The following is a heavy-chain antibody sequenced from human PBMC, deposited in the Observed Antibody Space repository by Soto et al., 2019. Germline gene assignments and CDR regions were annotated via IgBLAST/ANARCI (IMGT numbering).Heavy chain of an antibody. CDR3: ARKVGWYPISLKDAFDI. CDR2: INHSGST. CDR1: GGSFSGYY. Sequence: PSETLSLTCAVYGGSFSGYYWSWIRQPPGKGLEWIGEINHSGSTNYNPSLKSRVTISVDTSKNQFSLKLSSVTAADTAVYYCARKVGWYPISLKDAFDIWGQGTMVTVSS. D-gene: IGHD2-15*01. V-gene: IGHV4-34*01. J-gene: IGHJ3*02.